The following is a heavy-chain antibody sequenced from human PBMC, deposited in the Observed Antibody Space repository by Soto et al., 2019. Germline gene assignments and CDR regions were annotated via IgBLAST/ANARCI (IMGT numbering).Heavy chain of an antibody. CDR2: IYPGDSDT. Sequence: GESLKISCKGSGYSFTSYWIGWVRQMPGKGLEWMGIIYPGDSDTRYSPSFQGQVTISADKSISTAYLQWSSLKASDTAMYYCARLPYSGTYLSGDLDYWGQGTLVTVSS. V-gene: IGHV5-51*01. D-gene: IGHD1-26*01. CDR3: ARLPYSGTYLSGDLDY. CDR1: GYSFTSYW. J-gene: IGHJ4*02.